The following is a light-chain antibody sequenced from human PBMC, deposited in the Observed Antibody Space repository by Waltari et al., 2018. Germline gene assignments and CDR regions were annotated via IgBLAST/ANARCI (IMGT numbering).Light chain of an antibody. CDR1: SSDVGTYHY. V-gene: IGLV2-14*03. CDR2: DVS. Sequence: QSALTQPASVSGSPGQSITISCTGTSSDVGTYHYVSWYQHHPGKAPRLMIYDVSNRPSGVSNRFSGSKSGNTASLTISGLQAEDEADYSCSSSTSSNTLVFGGGTKLTVL. CDR3: SSSTSSNTLV. J-gene: IGLJ2*01.